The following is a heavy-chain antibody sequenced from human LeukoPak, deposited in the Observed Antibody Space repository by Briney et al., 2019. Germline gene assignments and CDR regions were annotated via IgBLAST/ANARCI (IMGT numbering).Heavy chain of an antibody. CDR3: AREKDYIGFDY. CDR2: TYYRCKWYN. D-gene: IGHD4-11*01. CDR1: GDSVSSKSAA. V-gene: IGHV6-1*01. Sequence: QPLSLTCAISGDSVSSKSAAWNGIRQSPSRGLEWLGRTYYRCKWYNEYAVSVRGRIIINPDTSKNQLSLQLNSATPEDTAVYYCAREKDYIGFDYWGQGTLVTVSS. J-gene: IGHJ4*02.